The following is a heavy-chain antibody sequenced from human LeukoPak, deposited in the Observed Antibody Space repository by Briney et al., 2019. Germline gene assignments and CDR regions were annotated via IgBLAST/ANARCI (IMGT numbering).Heavy chain of an antibody. CDR3: ARDLRSGGWYYFDY. CDR2: IKQDGSEK. CDR1: GFTFSGYW. V-gene: IGHV3-7*01. J-gene: IGHJ4*02. Sequence: GGSLRLSCAASGFTFSGYWMNWVRQAPGKGLEGVANIKQDGSEKYYVDSVKGRFTISRDNAKNSLYLQMNSLRAEDTAVYYCARDLRSGGWYYFDYWGQGTLVTVSS. D-gene: IGHD6-19*01.